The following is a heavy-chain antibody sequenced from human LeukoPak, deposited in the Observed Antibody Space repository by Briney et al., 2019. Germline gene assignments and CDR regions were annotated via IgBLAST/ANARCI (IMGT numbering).Heavy chain of an antibody. CDR3: AKDINRYCSGGSCYSQFDY. D-gene: IGHD2-15*01. J-gene: IGHJ4*02. CDR1: GFTFDDYA. V-gene: IGHV3-43*02. CDR2: ISGDGGST. Sequence: PGGSLRLSCAASGFTFDDYAMHWVRRAPGKGLEWVSLISGDGGSTYYADSVKGRFTISRDNSKNSLYLQMNSLRTEDTALYYCAKDINRYCSGGSCYSQFDYWGQGTLVTVSS.